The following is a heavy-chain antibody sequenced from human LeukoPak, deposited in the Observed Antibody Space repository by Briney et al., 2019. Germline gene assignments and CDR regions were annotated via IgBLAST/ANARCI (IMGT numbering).Heavy chain of an antibody. Sequence: ASVKVSCKASGGTFSSYAISWVRQAPGQGLEWMGWINPNSGGTNYAQKFQGRVTMTRDTSISTAYMELSRLRSDDTAVYYCAALKNSGWYGDAFDIWGQGTMVTVSS. CDR1: GGTFSSYA. J-gene: IGHJ3*02. CDR3: AALKNSGWYGDAFDI. V-gene: IGHV1-2*02. D-gene: IGHD6-19*01. CDR2: INPNSGGT.